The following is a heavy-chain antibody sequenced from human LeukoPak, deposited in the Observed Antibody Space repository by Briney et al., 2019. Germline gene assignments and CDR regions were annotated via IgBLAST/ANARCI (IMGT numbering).Heavy chain of an antibody. J-gene: IGHJ4*02. CDR2: IYYSGST. CDR1: GGSITSSNYY. Sequence: SETLSLTCTVSGGSITSSNYYWAWIRQPPGKGLEWIGSIYYSGSTYYDPSLKSRVTISVDTSKNQFSLKVTSVTAADTAVYYCARDWIYYCGSTTCYGTFDSWGQGTLVTVSS. CDR3: ARDWIYYCGSTTCYGTFDS. D-gene: IGHD2-2*01. V-gene: IGHV4-39*07.